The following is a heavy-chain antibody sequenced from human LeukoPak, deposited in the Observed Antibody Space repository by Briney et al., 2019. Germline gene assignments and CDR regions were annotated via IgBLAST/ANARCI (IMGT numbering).Heavy chain of an antibody. D-gene: IGHD1-26*01. Sequence: NASETLSLTCTVSGGSISSYYWSWIRQPPGKGLEWIGYIYYSGSTNYNPSLKSRVTISVDTSKNQFSLKLSSVTAADTAVYYCARDIGSRIVGATREYYYGMDVWGQGTTVTVSS. J-gene: IGHJ6*02. CDR2: IYYSGST. V-gene: IGHV4-59*01. CDR1: GGSISSYY. CDR3: ARDIGSRIVGATREYYYGMDV.